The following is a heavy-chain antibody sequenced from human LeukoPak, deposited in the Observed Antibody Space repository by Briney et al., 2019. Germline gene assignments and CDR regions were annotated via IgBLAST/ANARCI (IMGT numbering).Heavy chain of an antibody. CDR1: GFNFANAY. V-gene: IGHV3-15*01. CDR2: IKNKVGGGTA. D-gene: IGHD3-16*01. J-gene: IGHJ4*02. CDR3: TSDWGVLADN. Sequence: GGSLRLSCAASGFNFANAYMSWVRQAPGKGLEWVGRIKNKVGGGTADYSAPVKGRFTIARDDSKNTLYMQMNSLKTEDTAVYYCTSDWGVLADNWGQGTLVTVSS.